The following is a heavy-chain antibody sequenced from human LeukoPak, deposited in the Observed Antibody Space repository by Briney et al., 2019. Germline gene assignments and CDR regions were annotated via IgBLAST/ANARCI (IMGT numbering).Heavy chain of an antibody. Sequence: SETLSLTCTVSGGSISSSSYYWSWIRQPPGKGLEWIGEINHSGSTNYNPSLKSRVTISVDTSKNQFSLKLSSVTAADTAVYYCARRLTDYSGYDWGAFDIWGQGTMVTVSS. CDR2: INHSGST. D-gene: IGHD5-12*01. CDR3: ARRLTDYSGYDWGAFDI. V-gene: IGHV4-39*07. CDR1: GGSISSSSYY. J-gene: IGHJ3*02.